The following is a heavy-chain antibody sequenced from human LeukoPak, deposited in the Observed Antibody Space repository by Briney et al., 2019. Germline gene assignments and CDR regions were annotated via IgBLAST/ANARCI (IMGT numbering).Heavy chain of an antibody. Sequence: SETLSLTCAVYGGSFSGYYWSWIRQPPGKGLEWIGEINHSGSTNYNPSPKSRVTISVDTSKNQFSLKLSSVTAADTAVYYCARVHRLIHSSGYYPYGYWGQGTLVTVSS. J-gene: IGHJ4*02. V-gene: IGHV4-34*01. CDR2: INHSGST. D-gene: IGHD3-22*01. CDR1: GGSFSGYY. CDR3: ARVHRLIHSSGYYPYGY.